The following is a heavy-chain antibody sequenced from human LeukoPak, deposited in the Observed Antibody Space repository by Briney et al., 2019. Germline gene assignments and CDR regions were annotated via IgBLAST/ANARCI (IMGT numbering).Heavy chain of an antibody. Sequence: PSETLSLTCAVYGGSFSGYYWNWIRQPPGKGLEWIGEINHSGSTNYNPSLKSRVTISVDTSKNPFSLKLSSVTAADTAVYYCARDHRRDYDFWSGYPNFDYWGQGTLVTVSS. V-gene: IGHV4-34*01. J-gene: IGHJ4*02. D-gene: IGHD3-3*01. CDR3: ARDHRRDYDFWSGYPNFDY. CDR1: GGSFSGYY. CDR2: INHSGST.